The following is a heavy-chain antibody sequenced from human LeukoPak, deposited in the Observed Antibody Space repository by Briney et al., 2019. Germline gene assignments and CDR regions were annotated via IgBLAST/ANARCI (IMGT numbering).Heavy chain of an antibody. D-gene: IGHD4-17*01. Sequence: GGSLRLSCAASGFSFSSCWMTWPRQPPGRGLEWVANIKPDGSETDYVDSVKGRFTISRDNTRNSLYLQMNSLRAEDTAVYYCARIGRDYGDYFDYWGQGTLVTVSS. CDR1: GFSFSSCW. CDR2: IKPDGSET. V-gene: IGHV3-7*05. J-gene: IGHJ4*02. CDR3: ARIGRDYGDYFDY.